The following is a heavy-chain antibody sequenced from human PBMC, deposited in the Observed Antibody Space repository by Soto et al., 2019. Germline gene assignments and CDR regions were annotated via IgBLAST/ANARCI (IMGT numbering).Heavy chain of an antibody. CDR1: GYTFTSYD. D-gene: IGHD6-19*01. Sequence: GASVKVSCKASGYTFTSYDINWVRQATGQGLEWMGWMNPNSGNTGYAQKFQGRVTMTRNTSISTAYMELSSLRSEDTAVYYCARRLGYSIFWYFCLRGDLMDFCGQGTTV. CDR3: ARRLGYSIFWYFCLRGDLMDF. J-gene: IGHJ6*02. CDR2: MNPNSGNT. V-gene: IGHV1-8*01.